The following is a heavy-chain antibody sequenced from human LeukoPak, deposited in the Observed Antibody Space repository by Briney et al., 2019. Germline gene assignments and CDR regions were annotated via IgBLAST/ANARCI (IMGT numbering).Heavy chain of an antibody. CDR2: IYHSGST. CDR1: GGSISSGGYS. D-gene: IGHD2-2*02. J-gene: IGHJ6*02. Sequence: SQTLSLTCAVSGGSISSGGYSWSWVRQPPGEGLEWIGYIYHSGSTYYNPSLKSRVTISVDRSKNQFSLKLSSVTAADTAVYYCASGVIGYCSSTSCYTVGMDVWGQGTTVTVSS. V-gene: IGHV4-30-2*01. CDR3: ASGVIGYCSSTSCYTVGMDV.